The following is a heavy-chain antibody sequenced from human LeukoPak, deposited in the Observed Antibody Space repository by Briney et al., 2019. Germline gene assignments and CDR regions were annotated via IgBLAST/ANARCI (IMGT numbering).Heavy chain of an antibody. CDR1: GYTLTGYY. Sequence: ASVKVSCKASGYTLTGYYMHWVRQAPGQGLEWMGWINPDSGGTNYAQKFQGRVTMTWDTSISTAYMELSRLRSDDTAVYYCARDQSDGAFDIWGQGTMVTVSS. V-gene: IGHV1-2*02. J-gene: IGHJ3*02. D-gene: IGHD5-24*01. CDR3: ARDQSDGAFDI. CDR2: INPDSGGT.